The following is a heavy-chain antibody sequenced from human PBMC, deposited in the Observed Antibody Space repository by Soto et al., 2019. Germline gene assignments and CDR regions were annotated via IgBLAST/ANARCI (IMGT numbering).Heavy chain of an antibody. D-gene: IGHD2-2*01. J-gene: IGHJ6*01. CDR3: ARGRIVVVPAATFGVGLQRPTGYYGMDV. CDR1: GGSFSGYY. V-gene: IGHV4-34*01. CDR2: INHSGST. Sequence: QVQLQQWGAGLLKPSETLSLTCAVYGGSFSGYYWSWIRQPPGKGLEWIGEINHSGSTNYNPSLKSRVTISVDTSKNQFSLKLSSVTAADTAVYYCARGRIVVVPAATFGVGLQRPTGYYGMDVW.